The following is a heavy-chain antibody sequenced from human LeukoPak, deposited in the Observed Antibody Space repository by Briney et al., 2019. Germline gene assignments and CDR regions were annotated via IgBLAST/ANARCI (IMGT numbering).Heavy chain of an antibody. D-gene: IGHD1-26*01. Sequence: ASVKVSCKASGGTFSSYAISWVRQAPGQGLEWMGGIIPIFGTANYAQKFQGRVTITTDESTSTAYMELSSLRSEDTAVYYCARDRGGSLNYYYYYYYMDVWGKGTTVTVYS. CDR3: ARDRGGSLNYYYYYYYMDV. V-gene: IGHV1-69*05. J-gene: IGHJ6*03. CDR2: IIPIFGTA. CDR1: GGTFSSYA.